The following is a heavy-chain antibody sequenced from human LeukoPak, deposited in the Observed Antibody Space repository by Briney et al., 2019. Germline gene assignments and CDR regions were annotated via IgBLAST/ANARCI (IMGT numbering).Heavy chain of an antibody. D-gene: IGHD1-26*01. CDR3: ASSFSGSYGDY. V-gene: IGHV3-23*01. J-gene: IGHJ4*02. Sequence: GGSLRLSCAASGFTFSTYAMSWVRQAPGKGLEWVSTISGSGANTYYADSVKGRFTISRDNSKNTVYLQMNRLRAEDTAMHYCASSFSGSYGDYWGQGTLVTVSS. CDR2: ISGSGANT. CDR1: GFTFSTYA.